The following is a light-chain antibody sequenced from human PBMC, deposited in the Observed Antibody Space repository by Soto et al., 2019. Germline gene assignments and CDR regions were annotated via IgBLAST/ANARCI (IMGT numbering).Light chain of an antibody. CDR2: STT. CDR1: TGAVTSGNY. Sequence: QAVVTQEPSLTVSPGGTVTLTCASSTGAVTSGNYPNWFQQKPGQAPRALIYSTTDKQPWTPARFSGSLLGGKAALTLSGVQPEDEAEYYCLLYFGGQGVVGAGTKLTVL. CDR3: LLYFGGQGV. J-gene: IGLJ1*01. V-gene: IGLV7-43*01.